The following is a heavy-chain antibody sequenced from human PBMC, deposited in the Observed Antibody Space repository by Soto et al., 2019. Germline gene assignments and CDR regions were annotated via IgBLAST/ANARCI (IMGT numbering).Heavy chain of an antibody. V-gene: IGHV4-34*01. CDR1: GGSFSGYY. CDR3: ARKSLRYFDWLSATYFDY. Sequence: SETLSLTCAVYGGSFSGYYWSWIRQPPGKGLEWIGEINHSGSTNYNPSLKSQVTISVDTSKDQFSLKLSSVTAADTAVYYCARKSLRYFDWLSATYFDYWGQGTLVTVSS. CDR2: INHSGST. D-gene: IGHD3-9*01. J-gene: IGHJ4*02.